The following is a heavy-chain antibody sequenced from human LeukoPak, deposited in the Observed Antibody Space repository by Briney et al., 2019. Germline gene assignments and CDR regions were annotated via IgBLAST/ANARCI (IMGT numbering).Heavy chain of an antibody. CDR1: GFTFSSYA. CDR3: AMGDSSGWYFDY. D-gene: IGHD6-19*01. J-gene: IGHJ4*02. CDR2: ISGSGGST. Sequence: GGSLRLSCAASGFTFSSYAMSWVRQAPGKGLEWVSAISGSGGSTYYADSVKGRFTISRDNAKTSLFLQMNSLGAEDTALYYCAMGDSSGWYFDYWGQGTLVTVSS. V-gene: IGHV3-23*01.